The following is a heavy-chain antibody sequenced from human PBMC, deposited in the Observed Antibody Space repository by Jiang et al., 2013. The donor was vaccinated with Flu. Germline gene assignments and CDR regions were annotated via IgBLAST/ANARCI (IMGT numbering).Heavy chain of an antibody. CDR2: IYYSGST. CDR3: ARRTPYCSSTSCSSWYFDY. J-gene: IGHJ4*02. CDR1: GGSISSSSYY. D-gene: IGHD2-2*01. Sequence: SGPGLVKPSETLSLTCTVSGGSISSSSYYWGWIRQPPGKGLEWIGSIYYSGSTYYNPSLKSRVTISVDTSKNQFSLKLSSVTAADTAVYYCARRTPYCSSTSCSSWYFDYWGQGTLVTVSS. V-gene: IGHV4-39*01.